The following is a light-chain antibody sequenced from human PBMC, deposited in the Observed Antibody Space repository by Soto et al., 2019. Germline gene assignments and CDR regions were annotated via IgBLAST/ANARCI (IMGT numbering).Light chain of an antibody. Sequence: DIVMTQSPDSLAVSLGERATINCKSSQSVLYSSNNKNYLAWYQQKPGQTPNLLIYWASTRASGVPDRFSGSGSGTDFTLTISSLQADDVAVYYCQQYYSTPHTFGQGTRLEIK. CDR3: QQYYSTPHT. CDR2: WAS. V-gene: IGKV4-1*01. J-gene: IGKJ2*01. CDR1: QSVLYSSNNKNY.